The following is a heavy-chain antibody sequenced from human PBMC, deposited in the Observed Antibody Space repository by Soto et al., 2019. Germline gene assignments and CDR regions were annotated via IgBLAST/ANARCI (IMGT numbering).Heavy chain of an antibody. CDR2: IIPIFGTA. CDR3: ASRGRDGYKYTSDY. Sequence: GASVKVSCKASGGTFSSYAISWVRQAPGQGLEWMGGIIPIFGTANYAQKLQGRVTITADESTSTAYMELSSLRSEDTAVYYCASRGRDGYKYTSDYWGPGTLVTVYS. CDR1: GGTFSSYA. V-gene: IGHV1-69*13. J-gene: IGHJ4*02. D-gene: IGHD5-12*01.